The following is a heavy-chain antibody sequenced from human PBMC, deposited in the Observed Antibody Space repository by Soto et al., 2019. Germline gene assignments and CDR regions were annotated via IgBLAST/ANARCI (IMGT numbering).Heavy chain of an antibody. CDR2: MNPNSGDT. CDR3: ARGELLWFGELLR. CDR1: GYTFTSYE. D-gene: IGHD3-10*01. V-gene: IGHV1-8*01. Sequence: QVQLVQSGAEVKKPGASVKVSCKASGYTFTSYEINWVRQATGQGLEWMGWMNPNSGDTGYAQKFQGRVTMTRNTTISTAYMELSSLRSASTAVYYCARGELLWFGELLRWGQGTLVTVSS. J-gene: IGHJ4*02.